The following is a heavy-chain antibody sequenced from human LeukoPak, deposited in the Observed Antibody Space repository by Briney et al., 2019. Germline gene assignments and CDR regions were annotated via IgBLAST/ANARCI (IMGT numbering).Heavy chain of an antibody. D-gene: IGHD6-19*01. Sequence: GGSLRLSCIASGFTFSSYLMHWVRQAPGKGLVWVSRINSDGSSTMYADSVRGRFTISRDNAKSRLYLQMNSLRAEDTTVYYCTRDLGIAVADVFDYWGQGTLVTVSS. J-gene: IGHJ4*02. CDR2: INSDGSST. CDR1: GFTFSSYL. V-gene: IGHV3-74*03. CDR3: TRDLGIAVADVFDY.